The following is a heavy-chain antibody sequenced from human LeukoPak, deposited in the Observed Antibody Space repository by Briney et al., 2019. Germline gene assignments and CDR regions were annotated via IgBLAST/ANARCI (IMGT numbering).Heavy chain of an antibody. V-gene: IGHV1-46*01. CDR2: INPSGGST. D-gene: IGHD3-22*01. CDR1: GGTFSSYA. CDR3: ARRGDSSGYRDAFDI. J-gene: IGHJ3*02. Sequence: ASVKVSCKASGGTFSSYAISWVRQAPGQGLEWMGIINPSGGSTSYAQKFQGRVTMTTDTSTSTAYMELRSLRSDDTAVYYCARRGDSSGYRDAFDIWGQGTMVTVSS.